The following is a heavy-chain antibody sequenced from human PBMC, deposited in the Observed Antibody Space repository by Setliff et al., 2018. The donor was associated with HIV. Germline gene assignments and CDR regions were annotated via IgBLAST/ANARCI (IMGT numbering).Heavy chain of an antibody. V-gene: IGHV4-59*10. D-gene: IGHD3-9*01. CDR2: IYTSGST. Sequence: SETLSLTCAVYGGSFSNYYWSWIRQPAGKGLEWIGHIYTSGSTNYNPSLKSRVTTSVDTSKNHFSLRLSSVTAADTAVYYCARRERYYDILTGRVSDGFDIWGQGTMVTVSS. CDR3: ARRERYYDILTGRVSDGFDI. J-gene: IGHJ3*02. CDR1: GGSFSNYY.